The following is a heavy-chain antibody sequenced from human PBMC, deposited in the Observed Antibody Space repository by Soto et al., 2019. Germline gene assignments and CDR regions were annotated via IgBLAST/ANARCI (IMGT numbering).Heavy chain of an antibody. CDR2: ISSSSSYI. Sequence: EVQVVESGGGLVKPGGSLRLSCAASGFTFSSYSMNWVRQAPGKGLEWVSSISSSSSYIYYADSVKGRFTISRDNAKNSLYLQMTSLRAEDTAVYSCARVGGGYQLLHAFDIWGQGTMVTVSS. CDR1: GFTFSSYS. V-gene: IGHV3-21*01. D-gene: IGHD2-2*01. CDR3: ARVGGGYQLLHAFDI. J-gene: IGHJ3*02.